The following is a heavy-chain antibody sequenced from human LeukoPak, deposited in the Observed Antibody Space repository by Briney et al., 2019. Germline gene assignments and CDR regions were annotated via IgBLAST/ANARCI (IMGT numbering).Heavy chain of an antibody. J-gene: IGHJ5*02. CDR3: ARRGHARHIVVVVADTKANWFDP. D-gene: IGHD2-15*01. V-gene: IGHV4-34*01. CDR2: INHSGST. CDR1: GGSFSGYY. Sequence: SETLSLTCAVYGGSFSGYYWSWIRQPPGKGLEWIGEINHSGSTNYNPSLKSRVTISVDTSKNQFSLKLSSVTAADTAVYYCARRGHARHIVVVVADTKANWFDPWGQGTLVTVSS.